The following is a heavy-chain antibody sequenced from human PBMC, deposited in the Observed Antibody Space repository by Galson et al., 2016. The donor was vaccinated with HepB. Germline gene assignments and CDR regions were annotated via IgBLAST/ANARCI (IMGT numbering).Heavy chain of an antibody. Sequence: ETLSLTCSVSGYFISNGYYWGWVRQPPGAGLEWIGSVNRNGRIHYKHSLRSRVTISVDTSKHNFSLRLNSVTAADTAVYYCAGGRGRLQPNAWYFDLWGPGTLVTFSS. CDR1: GYFISNGYY. V-gene: IGHV4-38-2*02. CDR2: VNRNGRI. J-gene: IGHJ2*01. CDR3: AGGRGRLQPNAWYFDL. D-gene: IGHD5-24*01.